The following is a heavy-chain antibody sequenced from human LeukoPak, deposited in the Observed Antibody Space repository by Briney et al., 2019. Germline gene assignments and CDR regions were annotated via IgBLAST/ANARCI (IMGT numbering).Heavy chain of an antibody. CDR3: TIIHGYYDGSGYWVQ. J-gene: IGHJ4*02. CDR1: GFTFGSYG. Sequence: QSGGSLRLSCAASGFTFGSYGMSWVRQAPGKRLEWVAFITTTGATASYAGSVKGRFTISRDNARDTLYMQMNSLRDEDTALYYCTIIHGYYDGSGYWVQWGQGTLVTVSS. CDR2: ITTTGATA. D-gene: IGHD3-22*01. V-gene: IGHV3-23*01.